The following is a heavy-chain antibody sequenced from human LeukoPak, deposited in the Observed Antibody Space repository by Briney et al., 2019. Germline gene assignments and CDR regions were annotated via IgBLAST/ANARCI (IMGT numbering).Heavy chain of an antibody. J-gene: IGHJ6*02. Sequence: MSGGSLRLSCAASGFTFSDYYMSWIRQAPGKGLEWVSYISSSGSTIYYADSVKGRFTISRDNAKNSLYLQMNSLRAEDTAVYCCAREGVVVTNPMDVWGQGTTVTVSS. CDR1: GFTFSDYY. CDR3: AREGVVVTNPMDV. V-gene: IGHV3-11*01. CDR2: ISSSGSTI. D-gene: IGHD2-21*02.